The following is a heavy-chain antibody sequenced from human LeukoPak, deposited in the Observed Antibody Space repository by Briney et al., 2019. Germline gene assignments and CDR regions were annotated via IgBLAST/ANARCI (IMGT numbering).Heavy chain of an antibody. CDR2: IWHDESYR. Sequence: GGCLRPSYAASGFPFRNYGMRWVRQAPGKGLEWVAVIWHDESYRFHADSVKGRFPTSRDNSKNSLYLQWNNLRADDTALYYCPGERVTGYNSLVFDYWGQGALVTVSS. J-gene: IGHJ4*02. D-gene: IGHD5-24*01. CDR3: PGERVTGYNSLVFDY. CDR1: GFPFRNYG. V-gene: IGHV3-33*01.